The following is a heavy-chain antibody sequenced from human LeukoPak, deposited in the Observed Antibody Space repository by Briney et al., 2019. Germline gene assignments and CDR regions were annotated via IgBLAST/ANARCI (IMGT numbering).Heavy chain of an antibody. D-gene: IGHD3-10*01. CDR3: VRGPYGSGISNWFDP. J-gene: IGHJ5*02. CDR2: INHSGST. V-gene: IGHV4-34*01. Sequence: SETLSLTCAVYGGSFSGYYWSWIRQPPGKGLEWIGEINHSGSTNYNPSLKSRVTVSVDTSKNQFSLKLTSVTAADTAVYYCVRGPYGSGISNWFDPWGQGTLVIVSS. CDR1: GGSFSGYY.